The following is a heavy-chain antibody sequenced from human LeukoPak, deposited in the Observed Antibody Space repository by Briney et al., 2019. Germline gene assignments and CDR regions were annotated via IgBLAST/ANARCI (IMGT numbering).Heavy chain of an antibody. CDR1: GGSISSYY. CDR3: ARARVDTAMTFYYYYGMDV. V-gene: IGHV4-59*01. J-gene: IGHJ6*02. D-gene: IGHD5-18*01. CDR2: IYYSGST. Sequence: PSETLSPTCTVSGGSISSYYWSWIRQPPGKGLEWIGYIYYSGSTNSNPSLKSRVAISVDTSKNQFSLKLSSVTAADTAVYYCARARVDTAMTFYYYYGMDVWGQGTTVTVSS.